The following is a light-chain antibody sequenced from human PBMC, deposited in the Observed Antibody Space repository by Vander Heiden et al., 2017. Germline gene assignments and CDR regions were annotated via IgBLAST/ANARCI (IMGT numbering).Light chain of an antibody. Sequence: SYVLTQPPSVSVAPGQTARITCGGNNIGRKSVHRDQQKQGQARVRVVYDDRDGHSGIPERCSGSNSGNTATLTISRVEAGDEADYYWQVWDSSSDQQEVFGGGTKLTVL. V-gene: IGLV3-21*02. CDR1: NIGRKS. CDR3: QVWDSSSDQQEV. CDR2: DDR. J-gene: IGLJ2*01.